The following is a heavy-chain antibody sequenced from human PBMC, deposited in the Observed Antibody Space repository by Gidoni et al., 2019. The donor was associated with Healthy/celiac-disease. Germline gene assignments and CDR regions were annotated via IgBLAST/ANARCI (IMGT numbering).Heavy chain of an antibody. V-gene: IGHV4-59*01. CDR2: IYYSGST. J-gene: IGHJ6*02. D-gene: IGHD3-3*01. Sequence: QVQLQESGPGLVKPSETLSLTCTVSGGSISSYYWSWIRQPPGKGLEWIGYIYYSGSTNYNASLKSRVTISVDTSKNQFSLKLSSVTAADTAVYYCARGSGDFWSTHGYYYGMDVWGQGTTVTVSS. CDR1: GGSISSYY. CDR3: ARGSGDFWSTHGYYYGMDV.